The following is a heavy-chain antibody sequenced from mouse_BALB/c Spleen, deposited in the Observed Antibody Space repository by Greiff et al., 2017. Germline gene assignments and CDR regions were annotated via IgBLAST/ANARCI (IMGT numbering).Heavy chain of an antibody. D-gene: IGHD2-10*02. CDR1: GFTFSSYT. V-gene: IGHV5-9*03. Sequence: EVKLMESGGGLVKPGGSLKLSCAASGFTFSSYTMSWVRQTPEKRLEWVATISSGGGNTYYPDSVKGRFTISRDNAKNNLYLQMSSLRSEDTALYYCARSYGNYVDYWGQGTTLTVSS. J-gene: IGHJ2*01. CDR2: ISSGGGNT. CDR3: ARSYGNYVDY.